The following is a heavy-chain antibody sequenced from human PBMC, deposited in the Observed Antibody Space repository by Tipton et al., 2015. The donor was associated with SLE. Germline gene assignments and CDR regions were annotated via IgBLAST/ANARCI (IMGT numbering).Heavy chain of an antibody. CDR1: GESLSGHY. Sequence: TLSLTCTVYGESLSGHYWVWIRQPPGKGLEWIGDINHSGRIDYNPSLMSRVTISEATSKNQFSLTLTSVTAADTGVYYCARGVAIYWITYYDYYMDVWGKGTTVTVFS. CDR2: INHSGRI. D-gene: IGHD2-2*03. CDR3: ARGVAIYWITYYDYYMDV. J-gene: IGHJ6*03. V-gene: IGHV4-34*01.